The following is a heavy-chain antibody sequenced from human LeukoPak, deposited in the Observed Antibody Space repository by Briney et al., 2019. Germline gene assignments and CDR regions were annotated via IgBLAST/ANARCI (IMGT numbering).Heavy chain of an antibody. CDR3: ARQGERFLEWLPMGQFDY. J-gene: IGHJ4*02. V-gene: IGHV4-38-2*01. Sequence: TSETLSLTCAVSGYSITSSYYWGWIRQLPGKGLEWLATISHSENTYYNPSLKGRVTVSLDTSKNQFSLRLSSVTAADTAVYYCARQGERFLEWLPMGQFDYWGQGTLVTVSS. CDR1: GYSITSSYY. D-gene: IGHD3-3*01. CDR2: ISHSENT.